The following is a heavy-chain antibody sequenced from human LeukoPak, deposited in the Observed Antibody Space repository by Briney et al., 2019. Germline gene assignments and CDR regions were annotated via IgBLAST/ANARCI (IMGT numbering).Heavy chain of an antibody. V-gene: IGHV1-18*01. CDR1: GGTFSSYA. CDR3: ARDPDKWLPFNSPPDY. Sequence: ASVMVSCKASGGTFSSYAISWVRQAPGPGLERMGWISAYNGNTNYAQKLQGRVNMTTDTSTSTAYMELRSLRSDDTAVYYCARDPDKWLPFNSPPDYWGQGTLVTVSS. D-gene: IGHD5-12*01. J-gene: IGHJ4*02. CDR2: ISAYNGNT.